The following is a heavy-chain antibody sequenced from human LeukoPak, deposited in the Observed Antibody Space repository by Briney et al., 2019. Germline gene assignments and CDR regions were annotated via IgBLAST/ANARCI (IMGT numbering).Heavy chain of an antibody. D-gene: IGHD3-22*01. CDR3: ARVFEDGYRSGYYSY. V-gene: IGHV1-69*05. Sequence: SVNVSCKASGGTLRSYAISWVRQAAGQGLEWMGRIIPIFGTANYAQKFQGRVTITTDESTSTAYMELSSLRSEDTAVYYCARVFEDGYRSGYYSYWGQGTLVTVSS. CDR2: IIPIFGTA. J-gene: IGHJ4*02. CDR1: GGTLRSYA.